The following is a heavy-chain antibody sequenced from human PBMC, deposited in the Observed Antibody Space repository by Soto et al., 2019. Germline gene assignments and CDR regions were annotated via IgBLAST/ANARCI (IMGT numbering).Heavy chain of an antibody. J-gene: IGHJ4*02. V-gene: IGHV4-34*01. D-gene: IGHD5-18*01. Sequence: SETLSLTCAVYGGSFSGYYWSWIRQPPGKGLEWIGEINHSGSTNYNPSLKSRVTISVDTSKNQFSLKLSSVTAADTAVYYCARAGTWRYGRPLLDYSGQGSLVIVSS. CDR3: ARAGTWRYGRPLLDY. CDR2: INHSGST. CDR1: GGSFSGYY.